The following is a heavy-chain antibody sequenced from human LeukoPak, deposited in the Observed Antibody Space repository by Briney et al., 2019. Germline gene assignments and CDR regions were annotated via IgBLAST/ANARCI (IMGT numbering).Heavy chain of an antibody. CDR2: IIPIFGTA. D-gene: IGHD5-18*01. CDR1: GGTLSSYA. CDR3: ATHPSGYSYGYPSPHPPFFDY. Sequence: ASVKVSCKASGGTLSSYAISWVRQAPGQGLEWMGGIIPIFGTANYAQKFQGRVTITADKSTSTAYMELSSLRSEDTAVYYCATHPSGYSYGYPSPHPPFFDYWGQGTLVTVSS. V-gene: IGHV1-69*06. J-gene: IGHJ4*02.